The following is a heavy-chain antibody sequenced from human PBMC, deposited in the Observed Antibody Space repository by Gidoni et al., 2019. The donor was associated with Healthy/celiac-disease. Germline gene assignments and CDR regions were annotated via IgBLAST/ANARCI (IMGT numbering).Heavy chain of an antibody. CDR3: ARGEGYYYGSGSYYKTYYYYYMDV. CDR1: GGTFSSYA. Sequence: QVQLVQSGAEVKKPGSSVKVSCKASGGTFSSYAISWVRQAPGKGLEWMGGIIPIFGTANYAQKFQGRVTITADKSTSTAYMELSSLRSEDTAVYYCARGEGYYYGSGSYYKTYYYYYMDVWGKGTTVTVSS. V-gene: IGHV1-69*06. D-gene: IGHD3-10*01. J-gene: IGHJ6*03. CDR2: IIPIFGTA.